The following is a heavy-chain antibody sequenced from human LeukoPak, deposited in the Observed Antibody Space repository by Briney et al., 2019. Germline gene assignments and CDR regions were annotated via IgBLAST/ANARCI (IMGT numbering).Heavy chain of an antibody. D-gene: IGHD3-16*01. V-gene: IGHV4-59*01. CDR3: ARGRGGGEPFDY. CDR1: GGSISNYW. J-gene: IGHJ4*02. CDR2: IHYSGYT. Sequence: SETLSLTCTVSGGSISNYWWSWIRQPPGKGLEWIGYIHYSGYTSYNPSLKSRVTISVDTTKNQFSLKLSSVTAADTAVYYCARGRGGGEPFDYWGQGILVTVSS.